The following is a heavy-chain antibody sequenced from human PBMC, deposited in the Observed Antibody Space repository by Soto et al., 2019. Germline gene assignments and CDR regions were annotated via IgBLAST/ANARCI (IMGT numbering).Heavy chain of an antibody. J-gene: IGHJ3*02. V-gene: IGHV1-69*01. CDR3: ARVSPNYYDSSGYPGAFDI. Sequence: QVQLVQSGAEVKKPGSSVKVSCKASGGTFSSYAISWVRQAPGQGLEWMGGIIPIFGTANYAQKFQGRVKITADEATSTAYMELSSLRSEDTAVYYCARVSPNYYDSSGYPGAFDIWGQGTMVTVSS. CDR2: IIPIFGTA. D-gene: IGHD3-22*01. CDR1: GGTFSSYA.